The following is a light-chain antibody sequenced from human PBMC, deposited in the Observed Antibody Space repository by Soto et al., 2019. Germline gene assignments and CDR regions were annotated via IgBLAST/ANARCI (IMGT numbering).Light chain of an antibody. CDR1: SSDIGAYNY. CDR2: DVT. Sequence: QSALPQPASVSGSPGQSITFSCTGTSSDIGAYNYVSWYQHHPGKAPTLLIYDVTDRPSGVSDRFSGSKSGTTASLTISGLQAEDEADYFCSSYTTINTVVVFGGGTKVTVL. J-gene: IGLJ3*02. V-gene: IGLV2-14*03. CDR3: SSYTTINTVVV.